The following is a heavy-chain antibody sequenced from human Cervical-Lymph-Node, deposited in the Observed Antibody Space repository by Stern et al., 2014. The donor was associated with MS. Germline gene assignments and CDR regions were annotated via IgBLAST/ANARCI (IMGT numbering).Heavy chain of an antibody. J-gene: IGHJ4*02. CDR1: GFVFRRYA. V-gene: IGHV3-30*04. CDR2: ISYDGRDK. CDR3: AKGGSGSYLD. D-gene: IGHD1-26*01. Sequence: VQLLESGGGVVQPGRSLRLFCAASGFVFRRYALHWVRQAPGKGLEWVALISYDGRDKYYTDSVKGRFTVSRDNSNNTVDLEMNSLRLEDTAVYYCAKGGSGSYLDWGQGSLVTVSS.